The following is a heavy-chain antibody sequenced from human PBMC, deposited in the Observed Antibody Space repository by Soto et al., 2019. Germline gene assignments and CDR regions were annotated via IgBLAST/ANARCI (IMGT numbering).Heavy chain of an antibody. CDR3: AKEGIYGDYVDYFDY. Sequence: VQLLESGGGLVQPGGSLRLSCAASGFTFSSYAMSWVRQAPGKGLEWVSVITGGGGSRYYADSVKGRFTISRDNSKNTLYLQMSSLRDEDTAVYYCAKEGIYGDYVDYFDYWGQGTLVTVSS. J-gene: IGHJ4*02. CDR2: ITGGGGSR. CDR1: GFTFSSYA. D-gene: IGHD4-17*01. V-gene: IGHV3-23*01.